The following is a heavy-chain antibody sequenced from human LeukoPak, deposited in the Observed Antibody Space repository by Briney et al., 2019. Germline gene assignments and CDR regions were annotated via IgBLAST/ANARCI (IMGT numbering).Heavy chain of an antibody. J-gene: IGHJ6*03. CDR2: IYYSGST. Sequence: SETLSLTCAVSGCSISSSSYYWGWIRQPPGKGLEWIGSIYYSGSTYYNPSLKSRVTISVDTSKNQFSLKLSSMTASETGVYYCASPYYDFWSGHQNFYCYYMDVWGKGTTVTVSS. CDR1: GCSISSSSYY. D-gene: IGHD3-3*01. CDR3: ASPYYDFWSGHQNFYCYYMDV. V-gene: IGHV4-39*01.